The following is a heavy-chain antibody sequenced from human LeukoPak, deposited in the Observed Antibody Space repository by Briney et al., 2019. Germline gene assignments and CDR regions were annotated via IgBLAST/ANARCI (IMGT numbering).Heavy chain of an antibody. CDR1: GYTFTSYG. V-gene: IGHV1-18*01. D-gene: IGHD3-3*01. CDR3: ARKISPTFWSGYYTYYYYGMDV. Sequence: ASVKVSRKASGYTFTSYGISWVRQAPGQGLEWMGWISAYNGNTNYAQKLQGRVTMTTDTSTSTAYMELRSLRSDDTAVYYCARKISPTFWSGYYTYYYYGMDVWGQGTTVTVSS. CDR2: ISAYNGNT. J-gene: IGHJ6*02.